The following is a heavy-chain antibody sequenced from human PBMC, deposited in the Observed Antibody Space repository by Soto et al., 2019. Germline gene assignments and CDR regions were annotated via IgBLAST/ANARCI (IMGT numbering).Heavy chain of an antibody. CDR2: IRSSSSSI. J-gene: IGHJ4*02. CDR1: GFTFSTYS. V-gene: IGHV3-48*02. Sequence: EVQLVESGGGLVQPGGSLRLSCAASGFTFSTYSMTWVRQAPGKGLEWVSYIRSSSSSIYYADSVKGRFTISRDNAKNSLYLQMNSLRDEDTAVYYCARDGAPYSSSWRGYFDYWGQGTLVTVSS. D-gene: IGHD6-13*01. CDR3: ARDGAPYSSSWRGYFDY.